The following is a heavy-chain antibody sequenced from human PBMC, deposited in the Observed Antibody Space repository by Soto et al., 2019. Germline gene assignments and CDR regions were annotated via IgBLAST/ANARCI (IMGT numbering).Heavy chain of an antibody. CDR1: GFTFSSYG. CDR3: AKDRMGAGVRGYFDY. J-gene: IGHJ4*02. V-gene: IGHV3-30*18. CDR2: IIYDGSTK. Sequence: QVQLVESGGGVVQPGRSLRLSCAASGFTFSSYGMHWVRQAPGKGLEWVAVIIYDGSTKYYADSVKGRFTISRDNSKSTLYLQMNSLRVEDTAVDYCAKDRMGAGVRGYFDYWGQGTLVTVSS. D-gene: IGHD3-10*01.